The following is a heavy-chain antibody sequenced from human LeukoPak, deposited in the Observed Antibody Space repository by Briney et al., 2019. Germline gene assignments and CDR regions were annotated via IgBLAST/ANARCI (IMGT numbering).Heavy chain of an antibody. D-gene: IGHD1-1*01. CDR1: GYTFTSYY. Sequence: GASVKVSCKASGYTFTSYYMHWVRQAPGQGLEWMGIINPSGGSTSYAQKFQGRVTMTEDTSTDTAYMELSSLRSEDTAVYYCATGRTTGRRYYYMDVWGKGTTVTISS. CDR3: ATGRTTGRRYYYMDV. J-gene: IGHJ6*03. V-gene: IGHV1-46*01. CDR2: INPSGGST.